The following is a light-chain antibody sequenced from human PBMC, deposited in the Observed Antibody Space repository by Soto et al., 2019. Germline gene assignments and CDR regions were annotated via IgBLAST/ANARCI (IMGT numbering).Light chain of an antibody. Sequence: DIVLTQTRLSSPVTLGQPASISCRSSQSLVHIDGNTYLNWLQQRPGQPPRLIIYKISNRFPGVPVRFSGSGAGTDFTLKISRVEAEDVGVYFCMQATQSYTLGQGNRLEIK. CDR2: KIS. V-gene: IGKV2-24*01. J-gene: IGKJ2*01. CDR1: QSLVHIDGNTY. CDR3: MQATQSYT.